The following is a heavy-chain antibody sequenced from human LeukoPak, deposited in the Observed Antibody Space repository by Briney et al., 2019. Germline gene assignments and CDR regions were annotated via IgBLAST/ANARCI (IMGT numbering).Heavy chain of an antibody. Sequence: GGSLRLSCRASGFTLNDYHMSWLRQAPGKGLEWISYISISGSYINHTDSVKGRFTISRDNAKNSLYLQMTSLRAEDTAVYYCVKEVSKQWLVRSYWGQGTLVTVSS. CDR3: VKEVSKQWLVRSY. V-gene: IGHV3-11*06. CDR2: ISISGSYI. J-gene: IGHJ4*02. CDR1: GFTLNDYH. D-gene: IGHD6-19*01.